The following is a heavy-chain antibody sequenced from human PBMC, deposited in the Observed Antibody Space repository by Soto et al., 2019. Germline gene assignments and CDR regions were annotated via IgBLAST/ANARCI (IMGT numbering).Heavy chain of an antibody. CDR3: ARDVPLNYYDGTFSYYAMDV. CDR1: GVTFSSHA. D-gene: IGHD3-16*01. J-gene: IGHJ6*02. CDR2: IIPFFKAA. Sequence: SVKVSCKASGVTFSSHAISWVRQAPVQGLEWMGGIIPFFKAANYAQKFQGRVTITADDSTSAAYMDLYSLRSEDTAVYYCARDVPLNYYDGTFSYYAMDVWGQGTTVTVSS. V-gene: IGHV1-69*13.